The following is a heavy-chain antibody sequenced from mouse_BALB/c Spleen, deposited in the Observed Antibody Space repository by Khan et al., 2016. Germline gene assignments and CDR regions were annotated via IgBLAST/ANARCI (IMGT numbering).Heavy chain of an antibody. Sequence: EVELVESGGGLVQPGGSLKLSCAASGFTFSTYAMSWVRQTPDKRLELVATINSNGGSNYYPDNVKGRFTMSRDTAKNTLYRLMCRLKSQDTAMYYCAKGRRAVDYWGQGTSVTVSS. J-gene: IGHJ4*01. CDR1: GFTFSTYA. CDR3: AKGRRAVDY. V-gene: IGHV5-6-3*01. D-gene: IGHD2-14*01. CDR2: INSNGGSN.